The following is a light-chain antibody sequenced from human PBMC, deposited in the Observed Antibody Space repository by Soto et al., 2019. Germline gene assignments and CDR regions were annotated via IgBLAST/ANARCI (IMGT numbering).Light chain of an antibody. CDR1: QSVSSN. V-gene: IGKV3-15*01. J-gene: IGKJ1*01. CDR2: GAS. CDR3: HQYNNWPLWT. Sequence: EIEMTQSPATLSVSPGERATLSCRASQSVSSNLAWYQQKRGQGPRLLIYGASTRATGIPARFSGSGSGTEFTLTICSLQSEDFAVYYCHQYNNWPLWTFGQGTKVDIK.